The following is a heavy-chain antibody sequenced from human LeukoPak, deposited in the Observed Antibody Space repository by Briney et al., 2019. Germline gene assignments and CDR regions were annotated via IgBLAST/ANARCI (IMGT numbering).Heavy chain of an antibody. V-gene: IGHV7-4-1*02. D-gene: IGHD5-18*01. CDR1: GYTFTNNA. CDR3: GRDPRLGIRGYTYGYIDH. Sequence: ASVKVSCKTSGYTFTNNAINWVRQAPGQGLEWMGWINTNTGNPTYAQGFFTGRYVFSLDTSASTAYLQINGLKADDTTVYYCGRDPRLGIRGYTYGYIDHWGQGTLLTVAS. J-gene: IGHJ4*02. CDR2: INTNTGNP.